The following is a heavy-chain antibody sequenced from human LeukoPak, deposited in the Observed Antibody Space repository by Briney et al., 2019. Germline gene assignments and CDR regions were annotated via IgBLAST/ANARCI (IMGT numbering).Heavy chain of an antibody. V-gene: IGHV3-64*01. CDR2: ITNNGGST. CDR1: GFTFSIYA. D-gene: IGHD4-17*01. Sequence: GGSLRLSCAASGFTFSIYAMHWVRQAPGKGLEYVSAITNNGGSTYYANSVKGRFTISRDNSKNTLFLQMGSPRAEDMAVYYCARGRLASTTTTTYDQWGQGTLVTVSS. J-gene: IGHJ4*02. CDR3: ARGRLASTTTTTYDQ.